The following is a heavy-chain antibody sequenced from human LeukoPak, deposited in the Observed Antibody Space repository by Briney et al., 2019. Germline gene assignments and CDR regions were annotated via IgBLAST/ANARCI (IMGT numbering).Heavy chain of an antibody. V-gene: IGHV3-7*03. CDR2: IREDGTEK. CDR3: AKDTSVGAFDI. CDR1: GFTFSGAW. D-gene: IGHD5/OR15-5a*01. J-gene: IGHJ3*02. Sequence: GGSLRLSCTASGFTFSGAWMTWVRQAPGKGLEWVANIREDGTEKNYVDSVKGRFTISRDNSKNTLYLQMNSLRAEDTAVYYCAKDTSVGAFDIWGQGTMVTVSS.